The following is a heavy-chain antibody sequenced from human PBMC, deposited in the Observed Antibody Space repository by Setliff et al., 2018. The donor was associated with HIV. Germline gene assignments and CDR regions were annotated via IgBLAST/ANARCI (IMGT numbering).Heavy chain of an antibody. CDR2: IYYSGST. J-gene: IGHJ6*02. Sequence: SETLSLTCTVSGGSISSSSYYWGWIRQPPGKGLEWIGSIYYSGSTYYNPSLKSRVTMSVDKSKNQFSLKLTSVIAADTSVYYCARGHCSGTNCYGVDYYGMDVWGQGTTVTVSS. D-gene: IGHD2-2*01. CDR1: GGSISSSSYY. CDR3: ARGHCSGTNCYGVDYYGMDV. V-gene: IGHV4-39*07.